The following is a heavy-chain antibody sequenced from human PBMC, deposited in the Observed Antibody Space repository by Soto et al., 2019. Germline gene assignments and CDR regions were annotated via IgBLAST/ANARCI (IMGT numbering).Heavy chain of an antibody. D-gene: IGHD4-17*01. J-gene: IGHJ4*02. CDR1: GGSISSSSYY. V-gene: IGHV4-39*01. CDR3: ARHQTVTSSGFDY. Sequence: QLRLQESGPGLVKPSETLSLTCTVSGGSISSSSYYWGWIRQPPGKGLEWIGSIYYSGSTYYNPSLKSRVTISVDTSRNQFSLKLSSVTAADTAVYCCARHQTVTSSGFDYWGQGTLVTVSS. CDR2: IYYSGST.